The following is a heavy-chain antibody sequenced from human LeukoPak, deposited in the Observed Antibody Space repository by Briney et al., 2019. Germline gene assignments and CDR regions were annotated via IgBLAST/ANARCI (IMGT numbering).Heavy chain of an antibody. CDR1: GFTFSTYW. Sequence: GGSLRLSCAASGFTFSTYWMSWVRQTPGKGLEWVANIKEDGSRQYYVDSVKGRFTISRDNAKNSLYLQMNSLRVEDTAVYYCARDGGGYDSWGQGTLVIVSS. V-gene: IGHV3-7*01. CDR3: ARDGGGYDS. D-gene: IGHD5-24*01. J-gene: IGHJ5*01. CDR2: IKEDGSRQ.